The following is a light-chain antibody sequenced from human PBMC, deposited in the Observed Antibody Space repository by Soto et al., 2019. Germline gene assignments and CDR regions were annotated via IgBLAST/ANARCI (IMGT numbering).Light chain of an antibody. Sequence: DIVLTQSPGTLSLSPGERATLSCRASQIIDSRYLGWYQQKPAQAPRLLIYGASSRATGIPDRFSGSGSGTDFTLTISRLEPEDVGVYYCQQYGSSPPWTFGPGTKVDSK. CDR2: GAS. V-gene: IGKV3-20*01. J-gene: IGKJ1*01. CDR3: QQYGSSPPWT. CDR1: QIIDSRY.